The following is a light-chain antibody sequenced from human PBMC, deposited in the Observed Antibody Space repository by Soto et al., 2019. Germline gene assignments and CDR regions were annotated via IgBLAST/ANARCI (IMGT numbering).Light chain of an antibody. J-gene: IGKJ5*01. CDR1: QSVSGN. CDR3: QQYGSSIT. V-gene: IGKV3-15*01. CDR2: GAT. Sequence: ELVMTQSPATLSVSPGERATLSCRASQSVSGNLAWYQQKPGQAPRLLIHGATTRATGIPARFSGSGSGTEFTLTISSLEPEDFAVYYCQQYGSSITFGQGTRLEI.